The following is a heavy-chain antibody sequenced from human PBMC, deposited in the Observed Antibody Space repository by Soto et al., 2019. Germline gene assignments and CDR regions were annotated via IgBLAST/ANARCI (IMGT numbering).Heavy chain of an antibody. Sequence: QVQLVQSGAEVKKPGASVKVSCKASGYSFTNSDFNWVRQAPGQGLEWMGWVKPNSGRAGYAQKFXXRXXMTGNTSISTVYMELSSLTSGDTAVYYCARGARDYWGQGTLVTVST. CDR3: ARGARDY. V-gene: IGHV1-8*01. CDR2: VKPNSGRA. CDR1: GYSFTNSD. J-gene: IGHJ4*02.